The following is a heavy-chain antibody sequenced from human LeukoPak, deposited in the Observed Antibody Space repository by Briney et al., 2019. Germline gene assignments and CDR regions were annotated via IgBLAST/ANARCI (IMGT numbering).Heavy chain of an antibody. D-gene: IGHD3-3*01. Sequence: ASVKVSCTASGYTFTSYDINWVRQAPGQGLEWMGWMNPNSGNTGYAQKFQGRVTMTRNTSISTAYMELSSLRSEDTAVYYCARGLWSNLEDWFDPWGQGTLVTVSS. CDR1: GYTFTSYD. CDR2: MNPNSGNT. V-gene: IGHV1-8*01. J-gene: IGHJ5*02. CDR3: ARGLWSNLEDWFDP.